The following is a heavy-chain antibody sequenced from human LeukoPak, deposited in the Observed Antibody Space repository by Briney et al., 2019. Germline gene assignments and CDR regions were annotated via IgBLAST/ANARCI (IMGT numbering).Heavy chain of an antibody. D-gene: IGHD2-15*01. J-gene: IGHJ6*02. Sequence: GASVKVSCKASGGTFSSYAISWVRQAPGQGLEWMGRIIPILGIANYAQKFQGRVTITADKSTSTAYMELSSLRSEDTAVYYCARPPPKTYCSGGSCYSVDYYYYGMDVWGQGTTVTVSS. V-gene: IGHV1-69*04. CDR2: IIPILGIA. CDR3: ARPPPKTYCSGGSCYSVDYYYYGMDV. CDR1: GGTFSSYA.